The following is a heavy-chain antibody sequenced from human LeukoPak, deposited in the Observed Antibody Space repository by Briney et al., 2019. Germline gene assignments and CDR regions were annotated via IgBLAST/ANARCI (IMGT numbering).Heavy chain of an antibody. D-gene: IGHD3-22*01. V-gene: IGHV4-59*01. Sequence: SETLSLTCTVSGGSISSYYWSWIRQPPGKGLGWIGYIYYSGSTNYNPSLKSRVTISVDTSKNQFSLKLSSVTAADTAVYYCARIDSSGYPPHFDYWGQGTLVTVSS. J-gene: IGHJ4*02. CDR3: ARIDSSGYPPHFDY. CDR2: IYYSGST. CDR1: GGSISSYY.